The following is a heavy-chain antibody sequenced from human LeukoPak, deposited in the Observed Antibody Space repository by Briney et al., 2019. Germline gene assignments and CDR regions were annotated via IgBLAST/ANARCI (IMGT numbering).Heavy chain of an antibody. Sequence: SEILSLTCTVSGDSLRKSTFYWVWIRQPPGKGLEWIGSIYYSGGADYNPSLQSRVTISVDTSKNEFSLKVRSVTAADTAVYFCARTHCEGDCFSAIRYWGQGTPVTVSS. V-gene: IGHV4-39*07. D-gene: IGHD2-21*02. J-gene: IGHJ4*02. CDR3: ARTHCEGDCFSAIRY. CDR2: IYYSGGA. CDR1: GDSLRKSTFY.